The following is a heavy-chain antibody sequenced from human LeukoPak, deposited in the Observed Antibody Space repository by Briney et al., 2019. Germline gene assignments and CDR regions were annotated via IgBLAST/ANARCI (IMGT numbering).Heavy chain of an antibody. CDR3: ATTYSTVFDY. J-gene: IGHJ4*02. CDR1: GYIFTGYY. Sequence: GASVKVSCKASGYIFTGYYMHWARQAPGQGLEWVGRINPNSGGTNYAQKFQGRVTMTRDTSISTAYMELSSLMSDDTAVYYCATTYSTVFDYWGQGTLVTVSS. D-gene: IGHD1-1*01. CDR2: INPNSGGT. V-gene: IGHV1-2*06.